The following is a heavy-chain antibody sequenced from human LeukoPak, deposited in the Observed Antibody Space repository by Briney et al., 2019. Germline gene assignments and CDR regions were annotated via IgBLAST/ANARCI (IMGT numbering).Heavy chain of an antibody. V-gene: IGHV3-9*01. CDR1: GFTFDDYA. J-gene: IGHJ6*02. CDR2: ISWNSGSI. CDR3: AKDLSRSSRGYYTMDV. D-gene: IGHD2-2*01. Sequence: PGGSLRLSCAASGFTFDDYAMHWVRQAPGKGLEWVSGISWNSGSIGYADSVKGRFTISRDNAKNSLYLQMNSLRAEDTAFYYCAKDLSRSSRGYYTMDVWGQGTTVTVSS.